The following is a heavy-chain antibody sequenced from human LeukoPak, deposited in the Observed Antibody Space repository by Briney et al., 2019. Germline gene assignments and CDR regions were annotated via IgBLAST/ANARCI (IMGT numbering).Heavy chain of an antibody. CDR3: ASLGY. V-gene: IGHV4-30-2*01. J-gene: IGHJ4*02. D-gene: IGHD7-27*01. Sequence: SETLSLTCAVSGGSISSNNYSWSWIRQPPGKGLEWIGYIYHSGSAYYNPSLKSRVTMSVDRSKNQFSLKVSSVTAADTAVYYCASLGYWGQGTLVTVSS. CDR1: GGSISSNNYS. CDR2: IYHSGSA.